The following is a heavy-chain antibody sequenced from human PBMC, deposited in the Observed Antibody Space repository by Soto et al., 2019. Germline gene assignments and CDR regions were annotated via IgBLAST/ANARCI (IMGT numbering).Heavy chain of an antibody. V-gene: IGHV4-31*11. CDR3: AKAVRLGELLDWFDP. D-gene: IGHD3-10*01. CDR2: IYYSGST. Sequence: SETLSLTCAVSGGSITGRDYYWSWIRQHPGKGLEWIGYIYYSGSTYYNPSLTSRLTISLDTSKNHFSLKLSSVTAADTAVYYCAKAVRLGELLDWFDPWGQGTLVTVSS. J-gene: IGHJ5*02. CDR1: GGSITGRDYY.